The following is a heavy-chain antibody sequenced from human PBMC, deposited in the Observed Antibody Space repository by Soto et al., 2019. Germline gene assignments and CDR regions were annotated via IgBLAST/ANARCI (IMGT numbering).Heavy chain of an antibody. J-gene: IGHJ4*02. CDR2: ISGSGGST. D-gene: IGHD2-15*01. Sequence: GGSLRLSCAASGFTFSSYAMSWVRQAPGKGLEWVSAISGSGGSTYYADSVKGRFTISRDNSKNTLYLQMNSLRAEDTAVYYCARDIVVVVAAYFDYWGQGTLVTVS. CDR3: ARDIVVVVAAYFDY. V-gene: IGHV3-23*01. CDR1: GFTFSSYA.